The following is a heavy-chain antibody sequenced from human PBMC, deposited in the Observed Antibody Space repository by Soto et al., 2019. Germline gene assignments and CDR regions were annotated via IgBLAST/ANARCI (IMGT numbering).Heavy chain of an antibody. J-gene: IGHJ3*02. CDR2: ISSSSSYI. D-gene: IGHD3-9*01. CDR1: GFTFSSYS. V-gene: IGHV3-21*01. CDR3: AVEVLRYFDWPQGAFDI. Sequence: PGGSLRLSCAASGFTFSSYSMNWVRQAPGKGLEWVSSISSSSSYIYYADSVKGRFTISRDNAKNSLYLQMNSLRAEDTAVYYCAVEVLRYFDWPQGAFDIWGQGTMVTVSS.